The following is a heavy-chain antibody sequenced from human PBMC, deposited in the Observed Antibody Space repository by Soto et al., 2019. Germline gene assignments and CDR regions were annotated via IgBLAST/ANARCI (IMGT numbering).Heavy chain of an antibody. V-gene: IGHV4-34*01. CDR3: ARRVQLDQSQYGMDV. CDR1: GVYFSGYY. CDR2: INHSGST. J-gene: IGHJ6*02. D-gene: IGHD6-6*01. Sequence: SETLSLTCAVYGVYFSGYYWSWIRQPPGKGLEWIGEINHSGSTNYNPSRQSQVTISVDTSKNQFALKLSSVAAADTAVYYCARRVQLDQSQYGMDVWGQGTTVPVSS.